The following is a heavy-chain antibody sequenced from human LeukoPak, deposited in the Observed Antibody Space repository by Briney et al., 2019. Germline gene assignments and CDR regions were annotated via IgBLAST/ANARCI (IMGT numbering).Heavy chain of an antibody. Sequence: GGSLRLSCAASGFTFSNYWMMWVRQAPGQGLEWVANIKQDGSDKSYVDSVKGRFTISRDNAKNSLYLQMNSLRVEHTAVYYCARARTSGDEALAGNYWGQGTLVTVSS. V-gene: IGHV3-7*01. CDR2: IKQDGSDK. D-gene: IGHD6-19*01. J-gene: IGHJ4*02. CDR3: ARARTSGDEALAGNY. CDR1: GFTFSNYW.